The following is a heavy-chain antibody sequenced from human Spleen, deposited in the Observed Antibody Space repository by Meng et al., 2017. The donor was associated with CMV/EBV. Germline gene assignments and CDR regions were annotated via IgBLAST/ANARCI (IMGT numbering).Heavy chain of an antibody. CDR2: ISGTGGST. D-gene: IGHD6-13*01. J-gene: IGHJ6*02. CDR3: AKAEAAAGYYGMDV. CDR1: GFTFSSYA. Sequence: GESLKISCAASGFTFSSYAMSWVRQAPGKGLEWVSGISGTGGSTYYADSVKGRFTISRDNSMSTLYLQMNSLRAEDTAIYYCAKAEAAAGYYGMDVWGQGTTVTVSS. V-gene: IGHV3-23*01.